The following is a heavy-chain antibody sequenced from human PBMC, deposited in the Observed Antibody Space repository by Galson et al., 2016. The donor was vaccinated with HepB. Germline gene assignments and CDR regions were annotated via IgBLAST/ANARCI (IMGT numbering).Heavy chain of an antibody. V-gene: IGHV1-18*01. D-gene: IGHD4-23*01. CDR1: GYTFTSNA. CDR3: ARRRGAGGGFDY. J-gene: IGHJ4*02. Sequence: SVKVSCKASGYTFTSNAIIWVRQAPGQGLEWMGWISTYYGNTKYAQKFQGRVTVTTDTSTGTAYLELRSLISDDTAVYFCARRRGAGGGFDYWGQGTLVTVSS. CDR2: ISTYYGNT.